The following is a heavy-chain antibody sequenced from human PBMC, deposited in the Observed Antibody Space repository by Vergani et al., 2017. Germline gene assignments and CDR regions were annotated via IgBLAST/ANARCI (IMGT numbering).Heavy chain of an antibody. D-gene: IGHD2-15*01. V-gene: IGHV4-61*02. CDR3: ARGSCLGGSCYKPLFDY. CDR2: IHTSGST. CDR1: GGSINSHNYY. Sequence: QVQLQESGPRLGKPSQTLSTTCTVPGGSINSHNYYWSWIRQPAGKGLEWIGRIHTSGSTNYKPSLKSRVTMSEDTSKNQFSLNLTSVTAADTAVYFCARGSCLGGSCYKPLFDYWGQGILVTVSS. J-gene: IGHJ4*02.